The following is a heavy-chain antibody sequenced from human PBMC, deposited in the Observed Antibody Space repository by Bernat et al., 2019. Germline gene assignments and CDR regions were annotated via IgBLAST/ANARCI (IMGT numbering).Heavy chain of an antibody. CDR1: GFTFSSYE. D-gene: IGHD3-16*02. CDR2: VSSRGRTI. CDR3: AKFPDYVWGSYRPYFDY. J-gene: IGHJ4*02. V-gene: IGHV3-48*03. Sequence: EVQLVESGRGFVQPGGSLRLSCAASGFTFSSYEMNWVRQAPGKGLEWVSYVSSRGRTIFYADSVKGRFTISRDNARNSLYLQMNSLRVEDTAVYYCAKFPDYVWGSYRPYFDYWGQGTLVTVSS.